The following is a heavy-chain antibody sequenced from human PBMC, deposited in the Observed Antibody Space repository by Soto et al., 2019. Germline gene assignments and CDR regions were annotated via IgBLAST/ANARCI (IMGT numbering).Heavy chain of an antibody. D-gene: IGHD3-10*01. CDR2: LSYDGSNK. J-gene: IGHJ4*02. CDR1: GFSFRSYG. V-gene: IGHV3-30*18. Sequence: QVQLVESGGGVVQPGRSLRLSCVASGFSFRSYGIHWVRKAPGKGLEWVTVLSYDGSNKFYAESVKGRFTISRDNSKNTVYLQMNSLRTEDTAVYYCAKAGFGEFSWYYFDSWGQGTLVAVSS. CDR3: AKAGFGEFSWYYFDS.